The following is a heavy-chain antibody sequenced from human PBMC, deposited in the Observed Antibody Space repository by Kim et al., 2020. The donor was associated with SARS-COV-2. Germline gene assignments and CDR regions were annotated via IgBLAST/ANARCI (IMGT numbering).Heavy chain of an antibody. Sequence: GGSLRLSCAPSGFTFDDYAMHWVRQAPGKGLEWVSGISWNSGSIGYADSVKGRFTISRDNAKNSLYLQMNSLRAEDTALYYCSKDMGGGGYGAVDIWGQG. CDR3: SKDMGGGGYGAVDI. V-gene: IGHV3-9*01. D-gene: IGHD3-22*01. CDR2: ISWNSGSI. CDR1: GFTFDDYA. J-gene: IGHJ3*02.